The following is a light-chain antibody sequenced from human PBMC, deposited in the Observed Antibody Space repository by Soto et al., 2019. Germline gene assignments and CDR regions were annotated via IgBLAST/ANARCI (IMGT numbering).Light chain of an antibody. Sequence: IQLTQSPSSLSASVGDRVTITCRASQGINTYLTWYQQKPGKAPKLLIYAASTLQSGVPSRFSASGSGTEFTLTISSLQPEDFATYHCQQLYSYPFTFGGGTKVEIK. CDR1: QGINTY. V-gene: IGKV1-9*01. CDR2: AAS. J-gene: IGKJ4*01. CDR3: QQLYSYPFT.